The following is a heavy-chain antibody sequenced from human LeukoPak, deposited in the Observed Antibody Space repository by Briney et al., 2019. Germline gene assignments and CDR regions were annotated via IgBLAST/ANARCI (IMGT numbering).Heavy chain of an antibody. CDR2: IIPIFGTA. J-gene: IGHJ5*02. CDR3: ARGGEWELLLRFDP. V-gene: IGHV1-69*13. CDR1: GGTFSSYA. Sequence: SAKVSCKASGGTFSSYAISWVRQAPGQGLEWMGGIIPIFGTANYAQKFQGRVTITADESTSTAYMELSSLRSEDTAVYYCARGGEWELLLRFDPWGQGTLVTVSS. D-gene: IGHD1-26*01.